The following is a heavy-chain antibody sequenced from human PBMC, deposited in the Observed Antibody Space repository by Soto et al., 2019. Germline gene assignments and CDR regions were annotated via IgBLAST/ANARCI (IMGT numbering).Heavy chain of an antibody. J-gene: IGHJ4*02. Sequence: TSETLSLTCAVYGGSFSSYYWSWIRQSPGKGLEWIGEINHSGSTNYNPSLKSRDTISIDTSKNQFSLNLSSVTAADTAVYYCGAVVAATIDYWGQGTLVTVSS. CDR2: INHSGST. CDR1: GGSFSSYY. CDR3: GAVVAATIDY. D-gene: IGHD2-15*01. V-gene: IGHV4-34*01.